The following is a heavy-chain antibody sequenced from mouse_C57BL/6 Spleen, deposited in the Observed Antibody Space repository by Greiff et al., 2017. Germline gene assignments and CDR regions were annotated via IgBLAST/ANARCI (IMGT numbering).Heavy chain of an antibody. V-gene: IGHV1-18*01. D-gene: IGHD2-10*02. Sequence: VQLKESGPELVKPGASVKIPCKASGYTFTDYNMDWVKQSHGKSLEWIGDINPNNGGTIYNQKFKGKATLTVDKSSSTAYMELRSLTSEDTAVYYCAREGYGNLYYFDHWGQGTTLTVSS. J-gene: IGHJ2*01. CDR3: AREGYGNLYYFDH. CDR2: INPNNGGT. CDR1: GYTFTDYN.